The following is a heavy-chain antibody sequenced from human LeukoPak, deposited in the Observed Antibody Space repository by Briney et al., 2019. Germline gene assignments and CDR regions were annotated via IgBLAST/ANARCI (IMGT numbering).Heavy chain of an antibody. Sequence: ASVKVSCKVSGYTLTELSMHWVRQAPGQGLEWMGRIIPILGIANYAQKFQGRVTITADKSTSTAYMELSSLRSEDTAVYYCARFPGIGYFDYWGQGTLVTVSS. CDR2: IIPILGIA. J-gene: IGHJ4*02. CDR3: ARFPGIGYFDY. CDR1: GYTLTELS. V-gene: IGHV1-69*02. D-gene: IGHD2-21*01.